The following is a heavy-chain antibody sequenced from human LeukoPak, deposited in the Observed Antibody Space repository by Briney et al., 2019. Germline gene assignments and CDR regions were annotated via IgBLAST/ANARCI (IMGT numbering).Heavy chain of an antibody. D-gene: IGHD1-26*01. V-gene: IGHV4-38-2*02. CDR2: IYHSGSP. CDR1: GYSISSGYY. Sequence: PSETLSLTCTVSGYSISSGYYWDWIRQPPGKGLEWIGSIYHSGSPYYNSSLKSRVTISVDTSKNQFSLKLSSVTAADTAVYYCARFSGSYLKAGGTDIWGQGTMVTVSS. J-gene: IGHJ3*02. CDR3: ARFSGSYLKAGGTDI.